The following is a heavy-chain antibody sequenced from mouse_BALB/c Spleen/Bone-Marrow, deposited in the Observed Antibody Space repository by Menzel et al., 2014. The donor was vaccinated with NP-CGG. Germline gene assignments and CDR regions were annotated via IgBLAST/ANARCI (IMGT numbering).Heavy chain of an antibody. Sequence: VQLQQSGAELVKPGASVKLSCKASGYTFXRYWMEWVKQRPGQGLEWIGEINPSNGRTNYNEKFKSKATLTVDKSSSTAYMQLSSLTSEDSAVYYCAREVYYGPDYWGQGTTLTVSS. V-gene: IGHV1S81*02. CDR1: GYTFXRYW. CDR2: INPSNGRT. J-gene: IGHJ2*01. D-gene: IGHD1-2*01. CDR3: AREVYYGPDY.